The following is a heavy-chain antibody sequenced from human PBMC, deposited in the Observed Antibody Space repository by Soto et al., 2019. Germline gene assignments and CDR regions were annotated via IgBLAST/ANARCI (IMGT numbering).Heavy chain of an antibody. CDR3: ARHSEVDYASSRALRQPFDP. D-gene: IGHD2-2*01. CDR1: VDSISDTNYY. CDR2: IFYSGST. V-gene: IGHV4-39*01. J-gene: IGHJ5*02. Sequence: QLHLQESGPGLVKPSETLSLTCTVSVDSISDTNYYWGWIRQPPGRGLEWIGSIFYSGSTYYNPSLESRVTISLDTSKNQFSLRLSSVTAADTALYYCARHSEVDYASSRALRQPFDPWGQGTLVTVSS.